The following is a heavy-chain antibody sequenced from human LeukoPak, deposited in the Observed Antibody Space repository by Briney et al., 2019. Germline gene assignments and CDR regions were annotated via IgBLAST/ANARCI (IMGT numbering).Heavy chain of an antibody. V-gene: IGHV1-69*13. CDR3: AGYGSGIENYYYYYMDA. J-gene: IGHJ6*03. CDR2: IIPIFGTA. D-gene: IGHD3-10*01. Sequence: ASVKVSCKASGGTFSSYAISWVRQAPGQGLEWMGGIIPIFGTANYAQKFQGRVTITADESTSTAYMELSSLRSEDTAVYYCAGYGSGIENYYYYYMDAWGKGTTVTVSS. CDR1: GGTFSSYA.